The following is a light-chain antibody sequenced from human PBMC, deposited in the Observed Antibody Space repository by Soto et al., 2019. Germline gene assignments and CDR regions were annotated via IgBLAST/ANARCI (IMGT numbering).Light chain of an antibody. V-gene: IGLV2-23*01. Sequence: QSALTQPASVSGSPGQSITISCTGTSSDVGNYNLVSWYQQHPGKAPKLMIYEGSKRPSGVSNRFSGSKSGNTASLTISILQAEDEADYYWCSYAGSSTYVFGTGTKVTVL. CDR3: CSYAGSSTYV. CDR2: EGS. CDR1: SSDVGNYNL. J-gene: IGLJ1*01.